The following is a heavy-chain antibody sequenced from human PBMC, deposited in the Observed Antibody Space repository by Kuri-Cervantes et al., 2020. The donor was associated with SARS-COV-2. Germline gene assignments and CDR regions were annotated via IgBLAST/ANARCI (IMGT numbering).Heavy chain of an antibody. CDR1: GGTFSSYA. CDR2: IIPIFGTA. D-gene: IGHD3-22*01. CDR3: ARGPDINTYYYAY. J-gene: IGHJ4*02. V-gene: IGHV1-69*13. Sequence: SVNVSCKASGGTFSSYAISWVRQAPGQGLEWMGGIIPIFGTANYAQKFQGRVTITADESASTAYMELSSLRSEDTAVYYCARGPDINTYYYAYWGQGTLVTVSS.